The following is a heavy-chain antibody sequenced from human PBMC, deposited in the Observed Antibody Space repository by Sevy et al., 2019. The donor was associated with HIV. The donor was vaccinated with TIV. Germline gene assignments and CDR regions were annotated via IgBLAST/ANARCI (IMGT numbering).Heavy chain of an antibody. J-gene: IGHJ4*02. D-gene: IGHD4-17*01. CDR3: ARQYGDYERLDY. Sequence: GESLKISCKGSGYSFISYWIGWVRQMPGKGLEWMGIIYPDDSHTRYSPSFQGQVPISADKSISTAYLQWRSLKASDTAMYYCARQYGDYERLDYWGQGTLVTVSS. CDR2: IYPDDSHT. V-gene: IGHV5-51*01. CDR1: GYSFISYW.